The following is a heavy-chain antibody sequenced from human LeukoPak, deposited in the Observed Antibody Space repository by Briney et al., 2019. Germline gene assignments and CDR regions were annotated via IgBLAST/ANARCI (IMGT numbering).Heavy chain of an antibody. D-gene: IGHD3-10*01. V-gene: IGHV5-51*01. CDR2: IYPGDSDT. CDR3: ARLIYLRPYYYGSGSYYFDY. Sequence: GESLKISCKGSGYSFTSYWIGWVRQMPGKGLEWMGIIYPGDSDTRYSPSFQGQVTISADKSISTAYLQRSSLKASDTAMYYCARLIYLRPYYYGSGSYYFDYWGQGTLVTVSS. J-gene: IGHJ4*02. CDR1: GYSFTSYW.